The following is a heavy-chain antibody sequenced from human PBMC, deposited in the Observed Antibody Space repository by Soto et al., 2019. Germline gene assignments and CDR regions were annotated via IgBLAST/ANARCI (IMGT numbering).Heavy chain of an antibody. CDR1: GFTFSSYA. J-gene: IGHJ6*02. D-gene: IGHD1-1*01. CDR3: AKGYTGRYGMDV. V-gene: IGHV3-23*01. Sequence: GGSLRLSCAASGFTFSSYAMSWVRQAPGKGLEWVSAISGSGGSTYYADSVKGRFTISRDNSKNTLYLQMNSLRVEDTAVYYCAKGYTGRYGMDVWGQGTTVTVSS. CDR2: ISGSGGST.